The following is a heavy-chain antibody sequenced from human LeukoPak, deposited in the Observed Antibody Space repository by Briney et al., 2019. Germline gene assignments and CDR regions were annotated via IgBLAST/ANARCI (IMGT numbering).Heavy chain of an antibody. CDR3: ARDYNDYGDNY. CDR1: GGSFSGYY. CDR2: INHSGST. Sequence: SETLSLTCAVYGGSFSGYYWSWIRQPPGKGLEWIGEINHSGSTNYNPSLKSRVTISVDTSKNQFSLKLSSVTAADTAVYYCARDYNDYGDNYWGQGTLVTVSS. D-gene: IGHD4-17*01. V-gene: IGHV4-34*01. J-gene: IGHJ4*02.